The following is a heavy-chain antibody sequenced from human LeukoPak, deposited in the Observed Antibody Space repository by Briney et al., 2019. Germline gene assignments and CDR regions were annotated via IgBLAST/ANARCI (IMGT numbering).Heavy chain of an antibody. V-gene: IGHV5-51*01. CDR3: ARHFRVGATQSNFDF. Sequence: GESLKISCTGSGYSFNTYRIAWVGQMPGKGLEVMGIVYPGDSATRYSPSCQGRVTISVDKSISTAYLQWSSLKASDTAIYYCARHFRVGATQSNFDFWGQGTLVTVSS. CDR1: GYSFNTYR. J-gene: IGHJ4*02. D-gene: IGHD1-26*01. CDR2: VYPGDSAT.